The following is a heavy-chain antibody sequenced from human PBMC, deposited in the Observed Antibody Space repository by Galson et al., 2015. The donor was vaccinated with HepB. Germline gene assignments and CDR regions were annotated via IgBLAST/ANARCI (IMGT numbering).Heavy chain of an antibody. CDR1: EFTFSDYY. V-gene: IGHV3-11*01. CDR2: ISSSGNTI. Sequence: SLRLSCAASEFTFSDYYMSWIRQAPGKGLEWISYISSSGNTIYYTDSVKGRFTLSRDNANKSLYLQMNSLRAEDTAVYHCAGDKGGEFMDAFDIWGQGTMVTVSS. D-gene: IGHD3-16*01. CDR3: AGDKGGEFMDAFDI. J-gene: IGHJ3*02.